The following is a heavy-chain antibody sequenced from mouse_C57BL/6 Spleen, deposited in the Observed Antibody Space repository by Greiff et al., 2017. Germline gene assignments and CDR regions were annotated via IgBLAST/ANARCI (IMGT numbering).Heavy chain of an antibody. CDR2: IYPGDGET. CDR1: GYAFSRSW. V-gene: IGHV1-82*01. D-gene: IGHD2-5*01. J-gene: IGHJ1*03. CDR3: ARERDSNYRYFDV. Sequence: QVQLQQSGPELVKPGASVKISCKASGYAFSRSWMNWVKQRPGKGLEWIGRIYPGDGETNYNGKFKGKATLTADKSSSTAYMQLSRLTSEDSAVYFCARERDSNYRYFDVWGTGTTVTVSS.